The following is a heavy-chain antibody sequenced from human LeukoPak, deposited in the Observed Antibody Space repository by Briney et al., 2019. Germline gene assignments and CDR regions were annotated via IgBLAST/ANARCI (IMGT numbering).Heavy chain of an antibody. J-gene: IGHJ4*02. D-gene: IGHD2-21*02. Sequence: GSLRLSCAVSGFTFSNYAMSWVRQAPGTGLEWVSSISGSGGSTYYADSVKGRFTISRDNSKNTLYLQMNSLRAEDTAVYYCAKDPTLIVVVTDWGQGTLVTVSS. CDR3: AKDPTLIVVVTD. CDR1: GFTFSNYA. CDR2: ISGSGGST. V-gene: IGHV3-23*01.